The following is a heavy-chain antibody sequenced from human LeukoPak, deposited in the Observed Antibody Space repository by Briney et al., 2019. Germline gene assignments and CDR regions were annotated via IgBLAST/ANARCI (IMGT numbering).Heavy chain of an antibody. CDR2: IYYSGST. J-gene: IGHJ4*02. V-gene: IGHV4-39*07. Sequence: PSETLSLTCTVSGGSISSYYWSWIRQPPGKGLEWIGSIYYSGSTYYNPSLKSRVTISVDTSKNQFSLKLSSVTAADTAVYYCATRSLPTRGVKLWGQGTLVTVSS. CDR3: ATRSLPTRGVKL. CDR1: GGSISSYY. D-gene: IGHD3-10*01.